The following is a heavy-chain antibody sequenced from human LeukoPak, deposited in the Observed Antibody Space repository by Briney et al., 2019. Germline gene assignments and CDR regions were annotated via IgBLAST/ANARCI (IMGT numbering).Heavy chain of an antibody. V-gene: IGHV4-59*08. CDR2: IYYSGST. D-gene: IGHD6-13*01. CDR1: GVSISSYY. J-gene: IGHJ3*02. Sequence: SETLSLTCTVSGVSISSYYWSWIRQPPGKGLEGIGYIYYSGSTNYNPSLKSRVTISVDTSKNQFSLKLSSVTAADTAVYYCARPRIAAARDAFDIWGQGTMATVSS. CDR3: ARPRIAAARDAFDI.